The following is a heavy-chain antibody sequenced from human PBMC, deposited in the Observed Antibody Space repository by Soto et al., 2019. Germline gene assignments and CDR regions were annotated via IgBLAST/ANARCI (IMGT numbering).Heavy chain of an antibody. Sequence: GGCLRLCCAASGFTVSSKYMSWVRQAPGKGLEWVSLFQSGGPTYYADSVKGRFTISRDTSENTVHLQMDSLRAEDTAVYYCARDDVLCDGRRCYGVRLDVWGKATTVTVSS. D-gene: IGHD2-15*01. J-gene: IGHJ6*04. CDR1: GFTVSSKY. CDR3: ARDDVLCDGRRCYGVRLDV. CDR2: FQSGGPT. V-gene: IGHV3-66*01.